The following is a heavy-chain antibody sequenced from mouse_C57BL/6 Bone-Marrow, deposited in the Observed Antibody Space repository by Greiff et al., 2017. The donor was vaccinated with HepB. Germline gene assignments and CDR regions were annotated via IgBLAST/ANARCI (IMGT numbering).Heavy chain of an antibody. CDR3: AREGFYDGYFYRYFDV. D-gene: IGHD2-3*01. Sequence: VQLQQSGAELVRPGTSVKVSCKASGYAFTNYLIEWVKQRPGQGLEWIGVINPGSGGTNYNEKFKGKATLTADKSSSTAYMQLSSLTSEDSAVYFCAREGFYDGYFYRYFDVGGTGTTVTVSS. V-gene: IGHV1-54*01. J-gene: IGHJ1*03. CDR1: GYAFTNYL. CDR2: INPGSGGT.